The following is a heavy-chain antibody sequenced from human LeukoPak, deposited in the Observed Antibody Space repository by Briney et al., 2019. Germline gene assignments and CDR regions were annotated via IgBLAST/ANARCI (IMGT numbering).Heavy chain of an antibody. CDR1: GYSISSGYY. D-gene: IGHD2-2*02. J-gene: IGHJ4*02. Sequence: SETLSLTCAVSGYSISSGYYWGWLRQPPGKGLEWIGNIYYSGSTSYNPSLKSRSTISVDASKNQFSLKLSSVTAADTAVYYCASWGYCSSTSCYIFDYWGQGTLVTVSS. CDR2: IYYSGST. CDR3: ASWGYCSSTSCYIFDY. V-gene: IGHV4-38-2*01.